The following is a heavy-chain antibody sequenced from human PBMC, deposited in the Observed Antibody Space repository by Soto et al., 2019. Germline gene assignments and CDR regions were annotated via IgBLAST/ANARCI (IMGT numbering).Heavy chain of an antibody. CDR3: ARGGAWFGELFGGPNWFDP. CDR2: MNPNSGNT. J-gene: IGHJ5*02. V-gene: IGHV1-8*01. Sequence: QVQLVQSGAEVKKPGASVKVSCKASGYTFTSYDINWVRQATGQGLEWMGWMNPNSGNTGYAQKFQGRVTMTRNTSISTAYMELSSLRSEDTAVYYCARGGAWFGELFGGPNWFDPWGQGTLVTVSS. D-gene: IGHD3-10*01. CDR1: GYTFTSYD.